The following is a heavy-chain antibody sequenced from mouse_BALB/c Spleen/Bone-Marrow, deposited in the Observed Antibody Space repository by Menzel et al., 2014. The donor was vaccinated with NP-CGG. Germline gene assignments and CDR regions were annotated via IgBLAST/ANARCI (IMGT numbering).Heavy chain of an antibody. Sequence: VQLKESGPELVKPGASVKISCKTSGYTFTEYNMHWVKQSPGKSLEWIGGIYPNNGGTSYNQKFKGKATLTVDKSSSTASMELRSLTSEDSAVYYCAYYDYDWFAYWGQGTLVTVSA. D-gene: IGHD2-4*01. CDR3: AYYDYDWFAY. CDR2: IYPNNGGT. J-gene: IGHJ3*01. V-gene: IGHV1-18*01. CDR1: GYTFTEYN.